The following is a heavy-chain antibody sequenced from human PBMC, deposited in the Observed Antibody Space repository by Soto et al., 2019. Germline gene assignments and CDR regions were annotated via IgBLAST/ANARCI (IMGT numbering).Heavy chain of an antibody. Sequence: SVKVSCKASGGTFSSYSISWVRQAPGQGLEWMGGIIPIFGTANYAQKFQGRVTITADESTSTAYMELSSLRSEDTAVYYCAREHGDGYNSNWFDPWGQGTLVTVSS. CDR3: AREHGDGYNSNWFDP. J-gene: IGHJ5*02. CDR2: IIPIFGTA. CDR1: GGTFSSYS. D-gene: IGHD5-12*01. V-gene: IGHV1-69*13.